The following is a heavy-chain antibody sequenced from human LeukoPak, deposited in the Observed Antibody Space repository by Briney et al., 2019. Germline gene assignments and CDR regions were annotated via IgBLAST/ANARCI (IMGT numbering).Heavy chain of an antibody. CDR1: GFTFGDYA. J-gene: IGHJ3*02. CDR3: AKELLVGTAFDI. D-gene: IGHD7-27*01. Sequence: GRSLRLSCTASGFTFGDYAMSWFRQAPGKGLEWVGFIRSKAYGGTTEYAASVKGRFTISRDNSKNTLYLQMNSLRAEDMAVYYCAKELLVGTAFDIWGQGTMVTVSS. CDR2: IRSKAYGGTT. V-gene: IGHV3-49*03.